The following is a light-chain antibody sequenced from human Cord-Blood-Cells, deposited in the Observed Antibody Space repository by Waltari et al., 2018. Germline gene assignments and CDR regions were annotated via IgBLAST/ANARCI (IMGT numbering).Light chain of an antibody. V-gene: IGKV1-39*01. CDR2: DAS. CDR3: QQSYSTPYT. CDR1: QSISSY. J-gene: IGKJ2*01. Sequence: DIQMTQSPSSLSASVGHRVTITCRASQSISSYLNWYQQQPGKAPKLLIYDASSLQSGVPSRCSGSGSGTDFTLTISSLQPEDFAAYYCQQSYSTPYTVGQGTKLEIK.